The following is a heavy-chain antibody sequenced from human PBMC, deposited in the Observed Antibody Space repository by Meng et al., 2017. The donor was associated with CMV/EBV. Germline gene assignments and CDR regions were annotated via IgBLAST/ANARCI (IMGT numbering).Heavy chain of an antibody. CDR2: IYYSGST. CDR1: GGSISSSSYY. Sequence: GSLRLSCTVSGGSISSSSYYWGWIRPPPGKGLEWIGSIYYSGSTYYNPSLKSRVTISVDTSKNQFSLKLSSVTAADTAVYYCARDQGRGYSYGRDYYGMDVWGQGTTVTVSS. CDR3: ARDQGRGYSYGRDYYGMDV. V-gene: IGHV4-39*07. J-gene: IGHJ6*02. D-gene: IGHD5-18*01.